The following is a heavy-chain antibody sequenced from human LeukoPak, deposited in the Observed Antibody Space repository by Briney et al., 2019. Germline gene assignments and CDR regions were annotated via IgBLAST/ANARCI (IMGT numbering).Heavy chain of an antibody. D-gene: IGHD3-10*01. Sequence: PSETLSLTCTVSGGSISSYYWSWIRQPPGKGLEWIGYIYYSGSTNYNPSLKSRVTISVDTSKNQFSLKLSSVTAADTAVYYCARDKYYYDSGNSLRYDYWGQGSLVTVSS. J-gene: IGHJ4*02. CDR2: IYYSGST. CDR3: ARDKYYYDSGNSLRYDY. V-gene: IGHV4-59*01. CDR1: GGSISSYY.